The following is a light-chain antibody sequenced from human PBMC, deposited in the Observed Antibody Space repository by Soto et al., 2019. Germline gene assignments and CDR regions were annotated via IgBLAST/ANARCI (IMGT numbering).Light chain of an antibody. V-gene: IGKV1-33*01. Sequence: DIQMTQSPSSLSASVGDRVTITCRASQSISSYLNWYQQKPGKAPKLLIYYASNLETGVPSRFSGSGSGTDFTFTISSLQPEDIATYYCQQYDNLPSFGGGTKVDI. CDR1: QSISSY. CDR3: QQYDNLPS. CDR2: YAS. J-gene: IGKJ4*01.